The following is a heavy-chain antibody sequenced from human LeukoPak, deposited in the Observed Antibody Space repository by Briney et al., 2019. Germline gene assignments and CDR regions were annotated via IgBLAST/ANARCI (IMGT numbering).Heavy chain of an antibody. J-gene: IGHJ5*02. CDR1: GGSISSGGYS. CDR2: IYHSGST. Sequence: SQTLSLTCAVSGGSISSGGYSWSWIRQPPGKGLEWIGYIYHSGSTYYNPSLKSRVTISVDRSKNQFSLKLSSVTAADTAVYYCARSQGNWVDPWGQGTLVTVSS. V-gene: IGHV4-30-2*01. CDR3: ARSQGNWVDP.